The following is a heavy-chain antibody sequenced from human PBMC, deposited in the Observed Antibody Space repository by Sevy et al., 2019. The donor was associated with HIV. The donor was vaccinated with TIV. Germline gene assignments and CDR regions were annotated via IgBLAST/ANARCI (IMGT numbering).Heavy chain of an antibody. CDR2: ISWNSGSI. D-gene: IGHD6-13*01. CDR1: GFTFDDYA. V-gene: IGHV3-9*01. CDR3: ARAAGTWGYYFDY. Sequence: GGSLRLSCAASGFTFDDYAMHWVRQAPGKGLEWVSGISWNSGSIGYADSVKGRFTISRDNAKNSLYLQMNRLRAEDTALYYCARAAGTWGYYFDYWGQGTLVTVSS. J-gene: IGHJ4*02.